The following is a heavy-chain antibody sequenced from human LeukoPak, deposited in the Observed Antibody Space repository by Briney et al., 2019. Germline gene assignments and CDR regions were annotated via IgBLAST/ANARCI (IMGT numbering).Heavy chain of an antibody. CDR1: GYTFTSYA. CDR3: ARYSSSWYRPGYYYGMDV. CDR2: INAGNGNT. V-gene: IGHV1-3*01. J-gene: IGHJ6*04. Sequence: ASVTVSCKASGYTFTSYAMHWVRQAPGQRLEWMGWINAGNGNTKYSQKFQGRVTITRDTSASTAYMELSSLRSEDTAVYYCARYSSSWYRPGYYYGMDVWGKGTKVTVCS. D-gene: IGHD6-13*01.